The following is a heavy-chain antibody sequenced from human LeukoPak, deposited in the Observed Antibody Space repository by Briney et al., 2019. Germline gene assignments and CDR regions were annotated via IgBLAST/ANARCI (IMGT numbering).Heavy chain of an antibody. Sequence: GGALRLSCAASGFTFSSYGMSWVRQAPGKGVEGVSHIGVGGETDFADSVKGRFTISRDNSKKTLYLQMNSLTADDTALYYCAKDLHDSWAVDYWGPGILVTVSS. V-gene: IGHV3-23*01. J-gene: IGHJ4*02. CDR3: AKDLHDSWAVDY. D-gene: IGHD3-3*01. CDR2: IGVGGET. CDR1: GFTFSSYG.